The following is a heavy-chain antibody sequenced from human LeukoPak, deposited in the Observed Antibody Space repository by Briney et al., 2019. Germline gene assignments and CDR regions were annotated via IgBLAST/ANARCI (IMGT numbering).Heavy chain of an antibody. CDR2: IYSGGSP. J-gene: IGHJ4*02. CDR1: GFTFDDYG. CDR3: LDYLFDY. D-gene: IGHD4-11*01. V-gene: IGHV3-53*01. Sequence: GGSLRLSCAASGFTFDDYGMSWVRQAPGKGLEWVSVIYSGGSPYYADSVKGRFTISRDNSKNTLYLQMNSLRAEDTAVYYCLDYLFDYWGQGTLVTVSS.